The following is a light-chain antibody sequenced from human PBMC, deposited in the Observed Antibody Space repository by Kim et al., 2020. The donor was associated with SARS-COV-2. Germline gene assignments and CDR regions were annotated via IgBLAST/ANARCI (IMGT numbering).Light chain of an antibody. CDR2: GAS. J-gene: IGKJ2*01. CDR3: QQYGRSPYT. Sequence: DIVLTQSPGILSLSPGERVTLSCRASQSVSSDYFAWYQQKPGQAPRLLIYGASSRATGIPDRFSGSGSGADFTLTISRLEPEDFAVYYCQQYGRSPYTFGQGTKLEI. CDR1: QSVSSDY. V-gene: IGKV3-20*01.